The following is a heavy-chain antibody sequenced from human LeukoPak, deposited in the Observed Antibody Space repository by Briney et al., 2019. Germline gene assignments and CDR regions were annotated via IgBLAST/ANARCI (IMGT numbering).Heavy chain of an antibody. Sequence: PGGSLRLSCAASGFTFSSYGMTWVRQAPGKGLEWVSGINWNGGSTGYADSVKGRFTISRDNAKNSLYLQMNSLRAEDTALYYCARVVYDYVWGSYRPSYFDYWGQGTLVTVSS. V-gene: IGHV3-20*04. CDR1: GFTFSSYG. CDR2: INWNGGST. J-gene: IGHJ4*02. CDR3: ARVVYDYVWGSYRPSYFDY. D-gene: IGHD3-16*02.